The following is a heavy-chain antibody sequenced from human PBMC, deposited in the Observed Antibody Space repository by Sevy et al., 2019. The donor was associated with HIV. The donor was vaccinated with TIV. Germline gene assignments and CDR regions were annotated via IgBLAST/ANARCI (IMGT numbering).Heavy chain of an antibody. Sequence: GGSLRLSCAASGFTFSSHYMSWVRQAPGKGLEWVANIKQDGSDKFYVQSVKGRFTISRDNAKNSLYLQFSSLRAEDTARYFCAREALYYYDSERHYDDAFDMWGPGTMVTVSS. CDR2: IKQDGSDK. D-gene: IGHD3-22*01. CDR1: GFTFSSHY. CDR3: AREALYYYDSERHYDDAFDM. J-gene: IGHJ3*02. V-gene: IGHV3-7*01.